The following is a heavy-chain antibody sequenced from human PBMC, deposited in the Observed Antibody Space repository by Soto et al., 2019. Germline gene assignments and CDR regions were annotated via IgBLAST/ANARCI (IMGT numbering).Heavy chain of an antibody. Sequence: EVQLVESGGGLVKPGGSLRLSCAASGFTFSSYSMNWVRQAPGKGLEWVSSISSSSSYIYYADSVKGRFTISRDNAKNSLYLQMNSLRAEDTAVYYCARHSTGHFFGSGSYDHHGGQGTLVTVSS. CDR1: GFTFSSYS. CDR3: ARHSTGHFFGSGSYDHH. J-gene: IGHJ4*02. CDR2: ISSSSSYI. V-gene: IGHV3-21*01. D-gene: IGHD3-10*01.